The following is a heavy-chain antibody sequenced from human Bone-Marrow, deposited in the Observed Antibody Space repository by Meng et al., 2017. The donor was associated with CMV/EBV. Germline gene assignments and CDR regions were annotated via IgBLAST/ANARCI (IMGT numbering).Heavy chain of an antibody. CDR2: INPNSGGT. CDR3: ARVGLEYCSGGSCYSKAGYFDL. D-gene: IGHD2-15*01. J-gene: IGHJ2*01. V-gene: IGHV1-2*02. CDR1: GYTFTGYY. Sequence: ASVKVSCKASGYTFTGYYMHWVRQAPGQGLEWMGWINPNSGGTNYAQKFQGRVTMTRDTSISTAYMELSRLRSDDTAVYYCARVGLEYCSGGSCYSKAGYFDLWGRGTRVTVSS.